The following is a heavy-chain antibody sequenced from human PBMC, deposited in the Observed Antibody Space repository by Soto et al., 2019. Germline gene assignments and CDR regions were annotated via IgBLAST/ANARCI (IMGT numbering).Heavy chain of an antibody. CDR2: IYQSGTT. V-gene: IGHV4-38-2*01. Sequence: SETLSLTCAVSGYSISGGYYWGWIRQPPGKGLEWIGTIYQSGTTYYNPSLKSRVTISVDLSKNQFSLNLNSVTAADTAMYYCARVLMGATNTLVWGQGYLVTV. J-gene: IGHJ4*02. CDR3: ARVLMGATNTLV. D-gene: IGHD1-26*01. CDR1: GYSISGGYY.